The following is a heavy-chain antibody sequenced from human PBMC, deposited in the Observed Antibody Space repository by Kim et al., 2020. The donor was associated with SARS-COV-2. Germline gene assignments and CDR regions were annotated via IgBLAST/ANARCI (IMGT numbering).Heavy chain of an antibody. CDR1: GGSFSGYY. Sequence: SETLSLTCAVYGGSFSGYYWSWIRQPPGKGLEWIGEINHSGSTNYNPSLKSRVTISVDTSKNQFSLKLSSVTAADTAVYYCARGPYYDILTAWHDAFDIWGQGTMVTVSS. D-gene: IGHD3-9*01. CDR3: ARGPYYDILTAWHDAFDI. CDR2: INHSGST. J-gene: IGHJ3*02. V-gene: IGHV4-34*01.